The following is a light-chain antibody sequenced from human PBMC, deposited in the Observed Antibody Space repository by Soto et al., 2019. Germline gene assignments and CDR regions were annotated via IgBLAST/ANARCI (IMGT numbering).Light chain of an antibody. Sequence: EIVLTQSPGTLSLSPGERATLSCRASQSVSSNLAWYQQKPGQAPRLLIYGASTRATGIPARFSGSGSGTEFTLAISSLQSEDFAVYFCQQYINWPLTFGGGTKV. CDR2: GAS. V-gene: IGKV3-15*01. CDR1: QSVSSN. J-gene: IGKJ4*01. CDR3: QQYINWPLT.